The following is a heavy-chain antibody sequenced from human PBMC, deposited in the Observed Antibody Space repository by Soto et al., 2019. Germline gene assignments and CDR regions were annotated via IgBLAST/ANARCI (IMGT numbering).Heavy chain of an antibody. V-gene: IGHV4-59*01. D-gene: IGHD3-3*01. CDR1: GGSISRYY. Sequence: SETLSLTCTVSGGSISRYYWSWIRQPPGKGLEWIGYIYYSGSTNYNPSLKSRVTISVDTSKNQFSLKLSSVTAADTAVYYCARTLYGFWSVRNFNWFVAWGQGTLGTVAS. CDR3: ARTLYGFWSVRNFNWFVA. CDR2: IYYSGST. J-gene: IGHJ5*02.